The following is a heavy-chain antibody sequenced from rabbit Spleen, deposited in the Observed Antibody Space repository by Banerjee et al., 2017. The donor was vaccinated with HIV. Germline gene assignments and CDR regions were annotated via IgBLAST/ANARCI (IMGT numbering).Heavy chain of an antibody. CDR1: GIDFSSYG. D-gene: IGHD1-1*01. Sequence: QEQLVESGGGLVQPGGFLKLSCKASGIDFSSYGISWVRQAPGKGPEWIAYIYPGFGIRNYANSVKGRFTISSDNAQNTVFLQMTSLTASDTATYFCVRGGASSNGYPNLWGPGTLVTVS. CDR3: VRGGASSNGYPNL. J-gene: IGHJ4*01. V-gene: IGHV1S47*01. CDR2: IYPGFGIR.